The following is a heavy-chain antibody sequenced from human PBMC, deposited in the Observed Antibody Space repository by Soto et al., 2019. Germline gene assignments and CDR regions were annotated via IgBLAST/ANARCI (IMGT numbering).Heavy chain of an antibody. CDR3: ARDPPLSMIVVVGVDDF. J-gene: IGHJ4*02. CDR2: ISSRRTFI. V-gene: IGHV3-21*06. D-gene: IGHD3-22*01. Sequence: GSLRLSCTVLGFTLTNENMNWVRQAPGKGLEWVSSISSRRTFINYADSVKGRFTISRDNDKGLVYLQMNSLRAEDTAVYYCARDPPLSMIVVVGVDDFWGQGTLVTVSS. CDR1: GFTLTNEN.